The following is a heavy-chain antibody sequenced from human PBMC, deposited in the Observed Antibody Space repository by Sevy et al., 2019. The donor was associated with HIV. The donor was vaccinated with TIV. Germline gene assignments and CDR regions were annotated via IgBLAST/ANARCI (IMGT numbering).Heavy chain of an antibody. V-gene: IGHV3-30*04. J-gene: IGHJ6*02. CDR3: ARDTAVAGHPSLDV. D-gene: IGHD6-19*01. Sequence: GSLKISCAASGFTFSSYAMHWVRQAPGKGLEWVAVISYDGSNKYYADSVKGRFTISRDNSKNTLYLQMNSLRAEDTAVYYCARDTAVAGHPSLDVWGQGTTVTVSS. CDR2: ISYDGSNK. CDR1: GFTFSSYA.